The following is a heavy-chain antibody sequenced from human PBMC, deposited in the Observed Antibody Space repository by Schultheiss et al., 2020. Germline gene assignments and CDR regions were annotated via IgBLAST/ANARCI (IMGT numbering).Heavy chain of an antibody. Sequence: SVKVSCKASGGTFSSYAISWVRQAPGQGLEWMGGIIPIFGTANYAQKFQGRVTITADESTSTAYMELSSLRSDDTAVYYCARDSLFRSFEWQQPHDYWGQGTLVTVSS. V-gene: IGHV1-69*13. D-gene: IGHD3-3*01. J-gene: IGHJ4*02. CDR3: ARDSLFRSFEWQQPHDY. CDR2: IIPIFGTA. CDR1: GGTFSSYA.